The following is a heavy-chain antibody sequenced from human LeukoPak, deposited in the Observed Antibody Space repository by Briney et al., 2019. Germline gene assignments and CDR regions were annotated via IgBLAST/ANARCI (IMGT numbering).Heavy chain of an antibody. CDR3: VRQYDSSGYPFDY. V-gene: IGHV5-51*01. D-gene: IGHD3-22*01. CDR1: GYSFTSYW. J-gene: IGHJ4*02. CDR2: IYPGDSDT. Sequence: GESLKISCKGSGYSFTSYWIGWVRQMPGKGLEWMGIIYPGDSDTRYSPSFQGQVTISADKSISTAYLQWNSLKASDTAMYYCVRQYDSSGYPFDYWGQGTLVTVSS.